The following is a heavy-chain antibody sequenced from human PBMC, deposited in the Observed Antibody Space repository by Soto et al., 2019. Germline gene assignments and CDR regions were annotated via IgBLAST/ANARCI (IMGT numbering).Heavy chain of an antibody. CDR2: ISAYNGNT. CDR3: ARVEDRLRFLEWLLPPRYDY. CDR1: GYTFTSYG. V-gene: IGHV1-18*04. J-gene: IGHJ4*02. D-gene: IGHD3-3*01. Sequence: ASVKFSCKASGYTFTSYGISWVRQAPGQGLEWMGWISAYNGNTNYAQKLQGRVTMTTDTSTSTAYMELRSLRSDDTAVYYCARVEDRLRFLEWLLPPRYDYWGQGTLVTVSS.